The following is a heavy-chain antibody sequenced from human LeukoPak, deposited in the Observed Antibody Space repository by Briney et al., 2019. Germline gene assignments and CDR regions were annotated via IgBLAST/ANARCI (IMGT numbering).Heavy chain of an antibody. CDR2: IKSGGSNT. J-gene: IGHJ2*01. CDR3: TREYPFDL. Sequence: PGGSLRLSCAASGFTFSSYCMHWVRQAPGKGLVWVSRIKSGGSNTNYADSVKGRFTISRDNAKNTLYLQMNSLRAEDTAVYDCTREYPFDLWGRGALVTVVS. CDR1: GFTFSSYC. D-gene: IGHD2-2*02. V-gene: IGHV3-74*01.